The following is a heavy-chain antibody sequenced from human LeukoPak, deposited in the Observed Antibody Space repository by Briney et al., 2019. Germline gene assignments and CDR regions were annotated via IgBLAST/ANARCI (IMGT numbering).Heavy chain of an antibody. CDR3: ARDRPRLRGYSYGYYYYMDV. V-gene: IGHV4-59*01. D-gene: IGHD5-18*01. Sequence: SETLSLTCTVSGGSISSYYWSWIRQPPGKGLEWIGYIYYSGSTNYKSSLKSRVTISVDTSKNQFSLKLSPVTAADTAVYYCARDRPRLRGYSYGYYYYMDVWGKGTTVTVSS. CDR1: GGSISSYY. J-gene: IGHJ6*03. CDR2: IYYSGST.